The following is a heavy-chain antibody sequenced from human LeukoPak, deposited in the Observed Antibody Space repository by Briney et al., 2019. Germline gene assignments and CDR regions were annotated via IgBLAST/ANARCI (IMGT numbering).Heavy chain of an antibody. V-gene: IGHV3-74*01. CDR1: GFTFSSYS. J-gene: IGHJ4*02. CDR3: APDMRGYSEC. D-gene: IGHD2-15*01. CDR2: ITPDGRNI. Sequence: PGGSLRLSCAASGFTFSSYSMNWVRQAPGKGLEWVSRITPDGRNIDYADSVNGRFSISRDNAKEMLYLQINGLRAEDTAVYYCAPDMRGYSECWGQGTLVIVSS.